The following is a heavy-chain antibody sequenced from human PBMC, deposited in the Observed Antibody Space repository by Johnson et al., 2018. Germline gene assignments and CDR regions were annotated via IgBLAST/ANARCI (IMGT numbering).Heavy chain of an antibody. CDR2: IRSKVNNYAT. CDR1: GFRFSDSD. J-gene: IGHJ3*02. V-gene: IGHV3-73*01. Sequence: VQLQESGGGLVQPGGSLKLSCEASGFRFSDSDIHWVRQASGKGLEWVGRIRSKVNNYATAYPTSVEGRFTVSRDDSKNAAYLQMNSLKTEDTAVYYCTRAGRGYSHGYHDAFDIWGQGTMVTVSS. CDR3: TRAGRGYSHGYHDAFDI. D-gene: IGHD5-18*01.